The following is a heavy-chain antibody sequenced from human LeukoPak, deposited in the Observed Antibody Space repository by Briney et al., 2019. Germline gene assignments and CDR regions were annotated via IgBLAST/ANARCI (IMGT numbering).Heavy chain of an antibody. CDR2: IYPRDGST. J-gene: IGHJ5*02. CDR3: ARALHLYPFDP. Sequence: ASVKVSCKASGYTFTSNYIHWVRQAPGQGLEWMGMIYPRDGSTSYAQKFQGRVTVTRDTSTSTVHMELSGLRSEDTAVYYCARALHLYPFDPWGQGTLVTVSS. CDR1: GYTFTSNY. D-gene: IGHD2-2*02. V-gene: IGHV1-46*01.